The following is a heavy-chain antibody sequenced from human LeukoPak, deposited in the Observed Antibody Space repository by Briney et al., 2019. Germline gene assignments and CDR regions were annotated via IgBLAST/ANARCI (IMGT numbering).Heavy chain of an antibody. Sequence: LGGSLRLSCAASGSTFDDYGMSWVRQAPGKGLEWVSGINWNGGSTGYADSVKGRFTISRDNAKNSLYLQMNSLRAEDTALYYCARGGYDSSGAFDYWGQGTLVTVSS. CDR1: GSTFDDYG. V-gene: IGHV3-20*04. CDR3: ARGGYDSSGAFDY. CDR2: INWNGGST. D-gene: IGHD3-22*01. J-gene: IGHJ4*02.